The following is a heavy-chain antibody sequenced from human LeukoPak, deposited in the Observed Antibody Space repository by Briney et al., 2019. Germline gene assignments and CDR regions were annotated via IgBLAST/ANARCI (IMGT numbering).Heavy chain of an antibody. CDR3: ASDSSGSQVGFDY. CDR2: ISSSSSYI. D-gene: IGHD3-22*01. Sequence: PGGSLRLSCAASGFTFSSYSMNRVRQAPGKGLEWVSYISSSSSYIYYADSVKGRFTISRDNAKNSLYLQMNSLRAEDTAVYYCASDSSGSQVGFDYWGQGTLVTVSS. V-gene: IGHV3-21*05. J-gene: IGHJ4*02. CDR1: GFTFSSYS.